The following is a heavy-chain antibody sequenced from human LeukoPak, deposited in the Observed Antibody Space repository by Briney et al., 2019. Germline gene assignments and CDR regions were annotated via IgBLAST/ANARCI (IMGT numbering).Heavy chain of an antibody. CDR2: IYYSGST. V-gene: IGHV4-30-4*08. CDR3: ARLKRGSRMVRGAHTNWYFDL. D-gene: IGHD3-10*01. Sequence: SETLSLTCTVSGGSIGSGDYYWSWIRQPPGKGLEWIGYIYYSGSTYYNPSLKSRVTISVDTSKNQFSLKLSSVTAADTAVYYCARLKRGSRMVRGAHTNWYFDLWGRGTLVTVSS. CDR1: GGSIGSGDYY. J-gene: IGHJ2*01.